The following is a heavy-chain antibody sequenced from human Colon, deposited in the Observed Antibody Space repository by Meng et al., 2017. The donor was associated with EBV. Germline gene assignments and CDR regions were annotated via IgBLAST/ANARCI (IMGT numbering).Heavy chain of an antibody. D-gene: IGHD2-2*01. Sequence: QVPLKEPGPGLGEPAGPLSLACPVSGSSISTSDWWRWVRQPPGKGLEWIGEIYRGGGTNYNPSFKSRVTISVDTSNNHFSLKLSYVTAADTAVYYCARVRVIPAAVGFDYWGQGTLVTVSS. V-gene: IGHV4-4*02. CDR2: IYRGGGT. J-gene: IGHJ4*02. CDR3: ARVRVIPAAVGFDY. CDR1: GSSISTSDW.